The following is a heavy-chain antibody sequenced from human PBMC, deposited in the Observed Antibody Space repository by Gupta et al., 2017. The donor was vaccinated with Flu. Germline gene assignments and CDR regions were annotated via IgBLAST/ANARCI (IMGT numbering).Heavy chain of an antibody. CDR3: ARALAASVGEDAFDI. CDR2: ISSSSSYI. V-gene: IGHV3-21*01. CDR1: GFTFSSYS. J-gene: IGHJ3*02. Sequence: EVQLVESGGGLVKPGGSLRLSCAASGFTFSSYSMNWVRQAPGKGLEWVSSISSSSSYIYYADSVKGRFTISRDNAKNSLYLQMNSLRAEDTAVYYCARALAASVGEDAFDIWGQGTMVTVSS. D-gene: IGHD6-6*01.